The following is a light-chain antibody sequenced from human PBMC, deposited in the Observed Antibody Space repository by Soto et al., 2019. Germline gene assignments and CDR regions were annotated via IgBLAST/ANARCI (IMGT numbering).Light chain of an antibody. CDR3: SSYTSSSTWL. CDR2: EVS. Sequence: QSALTQPASVSGSPGQSITISCTGTSSDVGGYNYVSWYQQHPGKAPKLMIYEVSNRPSGVSNCFSGSKSGNTASLTISGLQAEDEADYYCSSYTSSSTWLFGGGTKLTVL. J-gene: IGLJ2*01. CDR1: SSDVGGYNY. V-gene: IGLV2-14*01.